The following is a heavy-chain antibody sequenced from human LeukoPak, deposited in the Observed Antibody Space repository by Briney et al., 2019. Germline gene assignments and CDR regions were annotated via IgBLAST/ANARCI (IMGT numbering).Heavy chain of an antibody. J-gene: IGHJ3*02. CDR3: ARGPSIWNYDRAFDI. Sequence: GGSLRLSCAASGFTFSTYSMIWVRQAPGKGLEWLTYFSGSSRSIYCADSVKGRFTISRDSAENSLYLQMHSLRAEDTAVYYCARGPSIWNYDRAFDIWGQGTMVAVSS. D-gene: IGHD1-7*01. V-gene: IGHV3-48*01. CDR1: GFTFSTYS. CDR2: FSGSSRSI.